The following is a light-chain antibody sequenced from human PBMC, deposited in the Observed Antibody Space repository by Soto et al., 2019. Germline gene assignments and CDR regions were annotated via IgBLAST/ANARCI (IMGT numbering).Light chain of an antibody. CDR3: CSYAGNSLWV. J-gene: IGLJ3*02. CDR2: DVS. CDR1: SSDVGGYNY. V-gene: IGLV2-11*01. Sequence: QSVLTQPRSVSGSPGQSVTISCTGTSSDVGGYNYVSWYQQHPGKARKLMIYDVSKWPSGVPDRFSGSKSGNTASLTISGLQAEDEADYYCCSYAGNSLWVFGGGTKLTVL.